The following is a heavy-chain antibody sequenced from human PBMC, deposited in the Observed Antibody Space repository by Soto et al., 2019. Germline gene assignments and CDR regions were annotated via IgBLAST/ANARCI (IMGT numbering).Heavy chain of an antibody. V-gene: IGHV4-39*01. CDR1: GGSISSSSYY. Sequence: QLQLQESGPGLVKPSETLSLTCTVSGGSISSSSYYWGWIRQPPGKGLEWIGSIYYSGSTYYNPSLKSRVTISVDTSKNQFSLKLSSVTAADTAVYYCARHPQGYYYGMDVWGQGTTVTVSS. CDR3: ARHPQGYYYGMDV. CDR2: IYYSGST. J-gene: IGHJ6*02.